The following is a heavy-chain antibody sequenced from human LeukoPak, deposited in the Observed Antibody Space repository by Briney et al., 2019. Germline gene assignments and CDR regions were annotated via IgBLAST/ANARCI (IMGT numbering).Heavy chain of an antibody. V-gene: IGHV4-38-2*02. CDR3: ARESITMIGSL. CDR1: GYSISSGYY. CDR2: IYHSGST. D-gene: IGHD3-22*01. Sequence: SETLSLTCTVSGYSISSGYYWGWIRQPPGKGLEWIGSIYHSGSTYYNPSLKSRVTISVDTSKNQFSLKLSSVTAADTAVYYCARESITMIGSLWGQGTLVTVSS. J-gene: IGHJ4*02.